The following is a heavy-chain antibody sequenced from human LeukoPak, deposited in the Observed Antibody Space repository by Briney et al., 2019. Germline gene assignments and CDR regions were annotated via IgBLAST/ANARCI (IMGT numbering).Heavy chain of an antibody. D-gene: IGHD3-16*01. Sequence: GGSLRLSCAASGFTFSDAWMTWVRQAPGKGLEWVGRIKSKTDGGATDYAAPVKGRFTTSRDDSKNTVFLQMNSLKTEDTAIYYCTTDLWVWSQGTLVTVSS. J-gene: IGHJ4*02. CDR3: TTDLWV. CDR2: IKSKTDGGAT. V-gene: IGHV3-15*01. CDR1: GFTFSDAW.